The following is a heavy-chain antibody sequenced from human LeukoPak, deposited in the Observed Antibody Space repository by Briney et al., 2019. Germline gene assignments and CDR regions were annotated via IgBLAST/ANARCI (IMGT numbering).Heavy chain of an antibody. CDR3: AREDRTAYFDY. CDR2: ISSSGSTI. J-gene: IGHJ4*02. CDR1: GFTFSSYS. Sequence: PGGSLRLSCAASGFTFSSYSMNWVRQAPGKGLEWVSYISSSGSTIYYADSVKGRFTISRDNAKNSLYLQMNSLRAEDTAVYYCAREDRTAYFDYWGQGTLVTVSS. V-gene: IGHV3-48*01. D-gene: IGHD4-17*01.